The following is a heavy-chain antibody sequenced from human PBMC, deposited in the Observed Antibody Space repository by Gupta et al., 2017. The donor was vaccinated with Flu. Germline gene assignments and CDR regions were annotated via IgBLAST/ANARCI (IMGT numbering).Heavy chain of an antibody. CDR2: IIPVFGPT. D-gene: IGHD2-15*01. CDR1: GVTFSSYA. J-gene: IGHJ4*02. CDR3: ARKGGGHCSGGTCYSFDY. V-gene: IGHV1-69*01. Sequence: QVQLVQSGAEVKKPGSSVKVSCQPSGVTFSSYAINWVRQAPGQGLEWMGGIIPVFGPTKYAQKFKGRVTITADESTNTAYLELSSLRSEDTAVYYCARKGGGHCSGGTCYSFDYWGQGTLVTVSS.